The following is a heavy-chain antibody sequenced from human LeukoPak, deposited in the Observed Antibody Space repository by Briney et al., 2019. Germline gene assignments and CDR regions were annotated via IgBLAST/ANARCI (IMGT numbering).Heavy chain of an antibody. CDR3: ARSRLYGSGSYPLYSGMDV. J-gene: IGHJ6*02. V-gene: IGHV4-34*01. D-gene: IGHD3-10*01. CDR2: INHSGTI. Sequence: SETLSLTCGVYGVSFSGYYWSWIRQPPGKGLGWIGEINHSGTINHNPSLKSRVTISIDTSKNQFSLKLSSVTAADTAVYFCARSRLYGSGSYPLYSGMDVWGQGATVTVSS. CDR1: GVSFSGYY.